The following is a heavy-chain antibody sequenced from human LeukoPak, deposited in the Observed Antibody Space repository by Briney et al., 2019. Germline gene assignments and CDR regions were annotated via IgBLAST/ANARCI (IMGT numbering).Heavy chain of an antibody. CDR1: GASISSGDYY. D-gene: IGHD3-9*01. Sequence: SETLSLTCTVSGASISSGDYYWSWIRQPPGKGLEWIGYIYYSGSTYYYPSLKSRVTISVDASKNQFSLKLSSVTAADTAVYYCAKLRYFDWLLDYWGQGTLVTVSS. J-gene: IGHJ4*02. V-gene: IGHV4-30-4*08. CDR2: IYYSGST. CDR3: AKLRYFDWLLDY.